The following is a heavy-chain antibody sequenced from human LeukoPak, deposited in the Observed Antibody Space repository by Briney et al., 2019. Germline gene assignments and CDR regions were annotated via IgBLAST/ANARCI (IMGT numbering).Heavy chain of an antibody. Sequence: PGGSLRLSCAAPGFTVSSNYMNWVRQALGKGLEWVSVIYSGGSTYYADSVKGRFTISRDNSKNTLYLQMNSLRAEDTAVYYCAREAVTRNYFDYWGQGTLVTVSS. CDR2: IYSGGST. D-gene: IGHD4-17*01. CDR1: GFTVSSNY. CDR3: AREAVTRNYFDY. J-gene: IGHJ4*02. V-gene: IGHV3-53*01.